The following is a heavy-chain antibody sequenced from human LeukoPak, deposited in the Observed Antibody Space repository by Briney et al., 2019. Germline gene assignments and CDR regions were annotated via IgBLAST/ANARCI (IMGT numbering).Heavy chain of an antibody. CDR2: IYYSGST. Sequence: PSETLSLTCTVSGVSISPYYWSCIRHPPGKGLEWIGYIYYSGSTSYNPSLKSRVTISLDTSKNQFSLRLSSMTAADRAVYYCARPGHGGGGYWGQGTLVTVSS. CDR1: GVSISPYY. D-gene: IGHD3-10*01. V-gene: IGHV4-59*08. J-gene: IGHJ4*02. CDR3: ARPGHGGGGY.